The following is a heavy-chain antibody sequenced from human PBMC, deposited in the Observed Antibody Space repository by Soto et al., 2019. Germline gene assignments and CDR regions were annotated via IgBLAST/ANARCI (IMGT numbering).Heavy chain of an antibody. D-gene: IGHD6-13*01. CDR3: TRDLPAIAASGGGR. J-gene: IGHJ4*02. Sequence: EVQLVESGGGLIQPGGSLRLSCAASGFTVSNNYMRWVRQAPGKGLEWVSLIYSGGSTHYADSVKGRFTISRDNSKNTLYLQMNRLRVEQTAVYSCTRDLPAIAASGGGRWGQGTLVTVPS. CDR1: GFTVSNNY. CDR2: IYSGGST. V-gene: IGHV3-53*01.